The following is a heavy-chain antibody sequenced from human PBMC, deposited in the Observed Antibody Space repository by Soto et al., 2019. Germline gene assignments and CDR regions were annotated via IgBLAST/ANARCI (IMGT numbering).Heavy chain of an antibody. J-gene: IGHJ3*02. CDR3: ARDRDFDWATHDVFDI. CDR2: INPTAGTT. Sequence: QVQLVQSGAEVKKPGASVKVSCTASGYIFTRNYMHWVRQAPGQGLEWMGIINPTAGTTYYAQKFQGRVTMTRETSTSTFYMELSSLRSEDTAVYYCARDRDFDWATHDVFDIWGQGTMVTVSS. V-gene: IGHV1-46*03. D-gene: IGHD3-9*01. CDR1: GYIFTRNY.